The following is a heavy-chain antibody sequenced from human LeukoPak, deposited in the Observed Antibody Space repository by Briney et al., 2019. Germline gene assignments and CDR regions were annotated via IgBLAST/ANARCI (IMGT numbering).Heavy chain of an antibody. V-gene: IGHV3-74*01. CDR3: VRWHLATAGAFN. CDR2: IPNGGSST. J-gene: IGHJ4*02. D-gene: IGHD6-13*01. CDR1: GFAFSNDR. Sequence: PGGSLRLSCAASGFAFSNDRMHWVRQAPGKGLMWVSRIPNGGSSTTYADSVKGRFTISRDNANNSVYLQMNSLRAEDTAVYYCVRWHLATAGAFNWGEASHVTDSS.